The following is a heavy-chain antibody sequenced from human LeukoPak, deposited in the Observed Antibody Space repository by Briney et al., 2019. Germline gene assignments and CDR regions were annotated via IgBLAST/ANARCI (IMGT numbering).Heavy chain of an antibody. J-gene: IGHJ4*02. V-gene: IGHV3-9*01. D-gene: IGHD3-3*01. CDR1: GFTFDDYA. Sequence: GRSLRLSCAASGFTFDDYAMHWVRQAPGKGLEWVSGISWNSGSIGYADSVKGRFTISRDNAKNSLYLQMNSLRAEDTAVYYCAREFYDFWSGYYYFDYWGQGTLVTVSS. CDR3: AREFYDFWSGYYYFDY. CDR2: ISWNSGSI.